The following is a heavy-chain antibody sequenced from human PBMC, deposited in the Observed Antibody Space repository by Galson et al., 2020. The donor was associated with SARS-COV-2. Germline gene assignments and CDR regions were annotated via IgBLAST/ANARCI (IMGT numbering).Heavy chain of an antibody. CDR3: ARHTPRISLAPDWFDP. Sequence: SETLSITCDVPGYSISSGYYWGWNRPPPGKGRKWISSIYNRGNPYYNPSLRSRVSISVDTTTNQFSLWLSSVTAADTALYFCARHTPRISLAPDWFDPWGQGMLVTVSS. CDR1: GYSISSGYY. D-gene: IGHD2-15*01. J-gene: IGHJ5*02. V-gene: IGHV4-38-2*01. CDR2: IYNRGNP.